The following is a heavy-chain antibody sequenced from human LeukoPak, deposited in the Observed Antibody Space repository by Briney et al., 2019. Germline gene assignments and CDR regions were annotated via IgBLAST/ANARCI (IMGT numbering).Heavy chain of an antibody. CDR1: GGSFSGYY. Sequence: SETLSLTCAVFGGSFSGYYWSWIRQPPGKGLEWIGEINHSGSTNYNPSLKSRVTISVDTSKNQFSLKLSSVTAADTAVYYCARTTEGGYSYGYFYYYYMDVWGKGTTVTISS. V-gene: IGHV4-34*01. CDR2: INHSGST. D-gene: IGHD5-18*01. J-gene: IGHJ6*03. CDR3: ARTTEGGYSYGYFYYYYMDV.